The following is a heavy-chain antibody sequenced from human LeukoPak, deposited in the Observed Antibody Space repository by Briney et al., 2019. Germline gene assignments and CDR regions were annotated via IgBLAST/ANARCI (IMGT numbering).Heavy chain of an antibody. CDR3: ATPHGFWGVVHYYFDY. D-gene: IGHD3-16*01. Sequence: GASVKVSCKASGGTFSSYAISWVRQAPGQGLEWMGGIIPIFGTANYAQRFQGRVTITADESASTAYMELSSLRSEDTAVYYCATPHGFWGVVHYYFDYWGQGTLVTVSS. CDR1: GGTFSSYA. J-gene: IGHJ4*02. CDR2: IIPIFGTA. V-gene: IGHV1-69*13.